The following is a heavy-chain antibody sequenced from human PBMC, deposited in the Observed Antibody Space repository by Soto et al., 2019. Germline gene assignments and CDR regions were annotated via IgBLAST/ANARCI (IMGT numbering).Heavy chain of an antibody. CDR1: GYTLTELS. D-gene: IGHD2-15*01. V-gene: IGHV1-24*01. J-gene: IGHJ4*02. Sequence: ASVKVSCKVSGYTLTELSMHWVRQAPGKGLEWMGGFDPEDGETIYAQKFQGRVTMTEDTSTDTAYMELSSLRSEDTAVYYCATPKRYCSGGSCFFGVFDYWGQGTIVTVSS. CDR3: ATPKRYCSGGSCFFGVFDY. CDR2: FDPEDGET.